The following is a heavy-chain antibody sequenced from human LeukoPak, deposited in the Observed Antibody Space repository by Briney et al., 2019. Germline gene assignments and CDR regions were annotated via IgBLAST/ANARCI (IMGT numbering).Heavy chain of an antibody. CDR2: VQHIGGET. D-gene: IGHD4-11*01. CDR1: GFTFSNYW. Sequence: GGSLRLSCAGSGFTFSNYWMGWVRQAPGKGLEWVANVQHIGGETYYVDSVKGRFTISRDNAKNSVYLQMSSLGADDTAVYYCATYSILNAREFRYWGQGTLVTVTS. J-gene: IGHJ1*01. CDR3: ATYSILNAREFRY. V-gene: IGHV3-7*01.